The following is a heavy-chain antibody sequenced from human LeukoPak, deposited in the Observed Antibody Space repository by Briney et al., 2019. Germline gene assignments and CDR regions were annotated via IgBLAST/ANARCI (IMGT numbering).Heavy chain of an antibody. Sequence: GGSLRLSCAASGFTLSSNYMSWVRQAPGKGLEWVSVIYSGGRTYYADSVKGRFTISRDNSKNTLYLQMNSLRAEDTAVYYCAKVHGDAPDAFDIWGQGTMVTVSS. CDR2: IYSGGRT. D-gene: IGHD4-17*01. V-gene: IGHV3-53*01. CDR3: AKVHGDAPDAFDI. CDR1: GFTLSSNY. J-gene: IGHJ3*02.